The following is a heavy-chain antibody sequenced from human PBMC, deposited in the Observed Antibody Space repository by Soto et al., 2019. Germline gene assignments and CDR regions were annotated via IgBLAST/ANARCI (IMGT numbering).Heavy chain of an antibody. Sequence: PGESLKISCRASGYSFTSYWIAWVRQMPGKGLEWMGIIYPGDSDTRYSPSFQGQITISVDKSISTAYLQWTSLEASDTAMYYCARQDAESSSWLNWGQGTLVTVSS. J-gene: IGHJ4*02. D-gene: IGHD6-13*01. V-gene: IGHV5-51*01. CDR2: IYPGDSDT. CDR3: ARQDAESSSWLN. CDR1: GYSFTSYW.